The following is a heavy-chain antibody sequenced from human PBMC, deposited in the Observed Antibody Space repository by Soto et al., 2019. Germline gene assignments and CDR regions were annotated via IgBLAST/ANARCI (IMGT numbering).Heavy chain of an antibody. J-gene: IGHJ4*02. CDR3: AKDLEDTVSDY. CDR2: ISYDGSNK. CDR1: GFTFSSYG. D-gene: IGHD5-18*01. V-gene: IGHV3-30*18. Sequence: QVQLVESGGGVVQPGRSLRLSCAASGFTFSSYGMHWVRQAPGKGLEWVAVISYDGSNKYYADSVKGRFTISRDNSKNTLYLQMNSLRAEDTAVYYCAKDLEDTVSDYWGQGTLVTVSS.